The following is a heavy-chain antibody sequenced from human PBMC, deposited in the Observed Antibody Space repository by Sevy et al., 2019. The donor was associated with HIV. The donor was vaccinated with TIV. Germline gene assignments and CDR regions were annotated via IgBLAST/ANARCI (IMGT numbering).Heavy chain of an antibody. Sequence: GGSLRLSCAASGFTFSSYSMNWVRQAPGKGLEWVSYISSSSSTIYYADSVKGRFTISRDNAKNSLYLQMNSLRDEDTAVYYCAREGGYCSSTSCYGPVRYYYGIDVWGQGTTVTVSS. D-gene: IGHD2-2*01. J-gene: IGHJ6*02. CDR2: ISSSSSTI. CDR3: AREGGYCSSTSCYGPVRYYYGIDV. V-gene: IGHV3-48*02. CDR1: GFTFSSYS.